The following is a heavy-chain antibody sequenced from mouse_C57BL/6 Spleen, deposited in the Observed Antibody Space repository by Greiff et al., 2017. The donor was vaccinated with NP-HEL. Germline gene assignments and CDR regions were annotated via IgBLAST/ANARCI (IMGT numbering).Heavy chain of an antibody. V-gene: IGHV1-85*01. CDR1: GYTFTSYD. D-gene: IGHD1-1*01. CDR3: ARRGITTVVAFDY. J-gene: IGHJ2*01. CDR2: IYPRGGST. Sequence: QVQLQQSGPELVKPGASVKLSCKASGYTFTSYDINWVKQRPGQGLEWIGWIYPRGGSTKYNEKFKGKATLTVDTSSSTAYMELHSLTSEDSAVYFCARRGITTVVAFDYWGQGTTLTVSS.